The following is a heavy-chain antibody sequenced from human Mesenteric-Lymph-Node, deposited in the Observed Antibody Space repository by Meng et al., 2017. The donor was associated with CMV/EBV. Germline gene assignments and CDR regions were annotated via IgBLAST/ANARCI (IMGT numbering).Heavy chain of an antibody. CDR2: IYSGGST. CDR1: DGSFTNYY. Sequence: ETLSLTCAIYDGSFTNYYWSWIRQPPGKGLEWVSVIYSGGSTYYADSVKGRFTISRDNSKNTLYLQMNSLRAEDTAVYYCARGFLEYSNYFDYWGQGTLVTVSS. CDR3: ARGFLEYSNYFDY. V-gene: IGHV3-66*02. J-gene: IGHJ4*02. D-gene: IGHD3-3*01.